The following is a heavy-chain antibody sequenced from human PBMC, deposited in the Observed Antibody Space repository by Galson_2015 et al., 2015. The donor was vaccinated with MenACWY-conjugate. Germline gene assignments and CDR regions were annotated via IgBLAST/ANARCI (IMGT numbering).Heavy chain of an antibody. CDR1: GFSFSGSW. CDR3: ARDPPHYYDNNYDMDV. Sequence: SLRLSCAASGFSFSGSWMSWVRQASGKGLEWVANIKQDASEKYYVDSVKGRFAISRGNAKTSLYLQMNSLGAEDTAVYYCARDPPHYYDNNYDMDVWGQGTTVTVSS. J-gene: IGHJ6*02. CDR2: IKQDASEK. D-gene: IGHD3-22*01. V-gene: IGHV3-7*03.